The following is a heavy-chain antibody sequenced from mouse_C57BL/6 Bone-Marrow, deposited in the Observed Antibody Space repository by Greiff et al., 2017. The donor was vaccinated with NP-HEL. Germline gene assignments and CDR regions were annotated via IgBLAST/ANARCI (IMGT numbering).Heavy chain of an antibody. D-gene: IGHD2-1*01. Sequence: EVKLMESGPELVKPGASVKIPCKASGYTFTDYNMDWVKQSHGKSLEWIGDINPNNGGTIYNQKFKGKATLTVDKSSSTAYMELRSLTSEDTAVYYCARHYGNSAWFAYWGQGTLVTVSA. J-gene: IGHJ3*01. CDR3: ARHYGNSAWFAY. CDR1: GYTFTDYN. V-gene: IGHV1-18*01. CDR2: INPNNGGT.